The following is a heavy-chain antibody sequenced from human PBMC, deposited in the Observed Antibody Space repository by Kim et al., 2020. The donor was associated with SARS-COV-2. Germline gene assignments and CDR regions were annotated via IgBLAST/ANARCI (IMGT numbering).Heavy chain of an antibody. Sequence: GGSLRLSCAASGFTFSSYGMHWVRQAPGKGLEWVAVIWYDGSNKYYADSVKGRFTISRDNSKNTLYLQMNSLRAEDTAVYYCAREGGFGEVSGMDVWGQGNTVTVSS. J-gene: IGHJ6*02. D-gene: IGHD3-10*01. CDR2: IWYDGSNK. CDR1: GFTFSSYG. CDR3: AREGGFGEVSGMDV. V-gene: IGHV3-33*01.